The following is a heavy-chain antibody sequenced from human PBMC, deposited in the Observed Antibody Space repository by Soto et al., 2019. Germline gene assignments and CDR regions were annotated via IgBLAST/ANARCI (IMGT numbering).Heavy chain of an antibody. CDR3: TRQAAGSWPKFDP. CDR2: IRSKANSYAT. D-gene: IGHD6-13*01. Sequence: GGSLRLSCAASGFTFSGSAMHWVRQASGKGLEWVGRIRSKANSYATAYAASVKGRFTISRDGSKNTAYLQMNSLKTEDTAVYYCTRQAAGSWPKFDPWGQGTLVTVSS. CDR1: GFTFSGSA. V-gene: IGHV3-73*01. J-gene: IGHJ5*02.